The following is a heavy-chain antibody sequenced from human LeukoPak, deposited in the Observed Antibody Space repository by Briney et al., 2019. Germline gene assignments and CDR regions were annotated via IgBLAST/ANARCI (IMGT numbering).Heavy chain of an antibody. Sequence: RGSLRLSCAASGFTVSSDFMSWVRQAPGKGLEWVALINSGGSTYYADSVKGRFTISRDNSKNTLNFQMNNLRAEDTAVYYCAAFRGDYWGQGTLVSGSS. J-gene: IGHJ4*02. V-gene: IGHV3-53*01. CDR2: INSGGST. CDR1: GFTVSSDF. D-gene: IGHD3-3*02. CDR3: AAFRGDY.